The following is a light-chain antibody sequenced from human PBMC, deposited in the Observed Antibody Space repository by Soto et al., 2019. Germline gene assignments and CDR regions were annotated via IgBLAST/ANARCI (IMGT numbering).Light chain of an antibody. CDR3: SSCTTSSTVV. CDR2: DVN. V-gene: IGLV2-14*01. J-gene: IGLJ2*01. CDR1: SSDAGGCNY. Sequence: QSVLTQPASVSGSPGQSITISCTGTSSDAGGCNYVSWYQQHPGKAPKLIIYDVNNRPSGVSNRFSGSKSGNTASLTISGLRAEDEADYHCSSCTTSSTVVFGGGTKLTVL.